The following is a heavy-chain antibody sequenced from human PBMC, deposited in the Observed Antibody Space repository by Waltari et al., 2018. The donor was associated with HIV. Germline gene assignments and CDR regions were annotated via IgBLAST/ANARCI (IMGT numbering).Heavy chain of an antibody. J-gene: IGHJ6*02. Sequence: EVQLVESGGVLVQPGGSLRLSCAASGFTFRTYWMHWVCQGPGKGLVWVSGIHNDGGSTSFADSVKGRFTISRDNAKNTLFLQMNSLRVEDTAVYYCTRDGGGHPFVGYGMDVWGQGTTVTVSS. CDR1: GFTFRTYW. V-gene: IGHV3-74*01. D-gene: IGHD3-16*01. CDR2: IHNDGGST. CDR3: TRDGGGHPFVGYGMDV.